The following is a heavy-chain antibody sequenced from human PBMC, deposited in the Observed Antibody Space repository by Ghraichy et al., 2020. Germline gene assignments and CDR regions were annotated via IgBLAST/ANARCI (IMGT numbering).Heavy chain of an antibody. CDR1: GFTFSSYW. Sequence: GGSLRLSCAASGFTFSSYWMSWVRQAPGKGLEWVANIKQDGSEKYYVDSVKGRFTISRDNAKNSLYLQMNSLRAEDTAVYYCARGLTARYCSSTSCPPFAYSGQGTLVTVSS. J-gene: IGHJ4*02. V-gene: IGHV3-7*01. CDR3: ARGLTARYCSSTSCPPFAY. D-gene: IGHD2-2*01. CDR2: IKQDGSEK.